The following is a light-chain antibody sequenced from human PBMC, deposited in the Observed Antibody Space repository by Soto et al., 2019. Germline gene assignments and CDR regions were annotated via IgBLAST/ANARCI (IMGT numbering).Light chain of an antibody. Sequence: EIFLTQSPATLSLSPVEIATLSCTASQSVSSSLAWYQQKPGQAPRLLIYGASNGAAGIPARFSGSGSGTDFTLTISRLEPEDFAVYYCQQYGSSPSLTFGGGTKV. CDR2: GAS. CDR3: QQYGSSPSLT. J-gene: IGKJ4*01. CDR1: QSVSSS. V-gene: IGKV3-20*01.